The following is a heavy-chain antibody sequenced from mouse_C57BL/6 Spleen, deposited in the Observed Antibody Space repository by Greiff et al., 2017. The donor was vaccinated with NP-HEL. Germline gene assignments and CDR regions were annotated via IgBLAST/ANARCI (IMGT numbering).Heavy chain of an antibody. CDR1: GYTFTSYW. CDR3: ARRVNFPYYFDY. D-gene: IGHD1-3*01. CDR2: IDPSDSET. V-gene: IGHV1-52*01. J-gene: IGHJ2*01. Sequence: QVQLQQPGAELVRPGSSVKLSCKASGYTFTSYWMHWVKQRPIQGLEWIGNIDPSDSETHYNQKFKDKATLTVDKSSSTAYMQLSSLTSEDSAVYYCARRVNFPYYFDYWGQGTTLTVSS.